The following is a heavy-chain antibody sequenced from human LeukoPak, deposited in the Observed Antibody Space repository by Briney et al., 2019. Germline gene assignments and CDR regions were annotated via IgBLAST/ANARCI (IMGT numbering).Heavy chain of an antibody. V-gene: IGHV3-15*07. CDR1: GFTFSNAW. CDR2: IRSNSDGGTI. Sequence: GGSLRLSCAASGFTFSNAWMNWVRQAPGRGLEWVGRIRSNSDGGTIDYAAPVKGRFTLSRDDSKTTLYLQMNSLQTEDTAVYYCATDFYDSTWGQGTLVTVSS. CDR3: ATDFYDST. D-gene: IGHD3-22*01. J-gene: IGHJ5*02.